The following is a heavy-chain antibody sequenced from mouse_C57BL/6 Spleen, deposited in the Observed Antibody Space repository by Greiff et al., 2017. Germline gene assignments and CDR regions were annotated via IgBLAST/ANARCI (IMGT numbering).Heavy chain of an antibody. CDR1: GYTFTDYN. CDR3: ARENGEPSRGSSDFDY. J-gene: IGHJ2*01. D-gene: IGHD1-1*01. V-gene: IGHV1-18*01. Sequence: VQLQQSGPELVKPGASVKIPCKASGYTFTDYNMDWVKQSHGKSLEWIGDMNPNNGGTIYNQKFKGKATLTVAKSSSTAYMELRSLTSEDTAVYYSARENGEPSRGSSDFDYGGKGTTLTVCS. CDR2: MNPNNGGT.